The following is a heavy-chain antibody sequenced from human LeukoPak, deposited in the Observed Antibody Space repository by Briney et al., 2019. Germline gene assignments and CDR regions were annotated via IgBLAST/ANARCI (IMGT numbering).Heavy chain of an antibody. CDR2: IYYSGST. J-gene: IGHJ3*02. Sequence: SETLSLTGTVSGGSISSSSYDWGWIRQPPGKGLEWMGSIYYSGSTYYNPSLKSRATISVDTYKNQFSLKLSSVTAADTAVYYCARHSGSYYKDAFDIWRQGTMVSVSS. CDR1: GGSISSSSYD. V-gene: IGHV4-39*01. D-gene: IGHD1-26*01. CDR3: ARHSGSYYKDAFDI.